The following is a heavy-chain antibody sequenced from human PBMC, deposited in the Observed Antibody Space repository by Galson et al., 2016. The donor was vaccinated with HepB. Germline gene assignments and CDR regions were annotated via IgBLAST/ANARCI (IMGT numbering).Heavy chain of an antibody. J-gene: IGHJ6*02. CDR1: GFTYAAYA. D-gene: IGHD1-20*01. CDR2: VSGSGVAT. V-gene: IGHV3-23*01. Sequence: SLRLSCAASGFTYAAYAIAWVRQAPGKGLQWVASVSGSGVATYYADSVKGRFTISRDENKNTVYLQMNSLRAEDTAVYYCAKVTRGGGTSTYKWDRRYFQYSLDVWGQGTTVIVSS. CDR3: AKVTRGGGTSTYKWDRRYFQYSLDV.